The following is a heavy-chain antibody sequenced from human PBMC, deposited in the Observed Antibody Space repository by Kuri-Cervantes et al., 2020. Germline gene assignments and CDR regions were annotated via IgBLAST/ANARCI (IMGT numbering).Heavy chain of an antibody. CDR1: GFTFSSYA. CDR2: ISYDGSNK. CDR3: AKTIVGATTDGYYGMDV. Sequence: LSLTCAASGFTFSSYAMHWVRQAPGEGLEWVAVISYDGSNKYYADSVMGRFTISRDNSKNTLYLQMNSLRAEDTAVYYCAKTIVGATTDGYYGMDVWGQGTTVTVSS. D-gene: IGHD1-26*01. J-gene: IGHJ6*02. V-gene: IGHV3-30*04.